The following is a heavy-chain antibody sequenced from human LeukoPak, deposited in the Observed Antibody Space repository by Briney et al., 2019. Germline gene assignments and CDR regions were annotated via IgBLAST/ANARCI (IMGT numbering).Heavy chain of an antibody. V-gene: IGHV3-23*01. D-gene: IGHD6-6*01. CDR2: IRTSGDNT. J-gene: IGHJ5*02. CDR1: GFTFSNYA. CDR3: VKASSSSPQYNWFDA. Sequence: GGSLRLSCAASGFTFSNYAMSWVRQAPGKGLEWVSTIRTSGDNTYYADSVKGRFTISRDNSKNTLYLQMISLRAEDTALYYCVKASSSSPQYNWFDAWGQGTLVTVSS.